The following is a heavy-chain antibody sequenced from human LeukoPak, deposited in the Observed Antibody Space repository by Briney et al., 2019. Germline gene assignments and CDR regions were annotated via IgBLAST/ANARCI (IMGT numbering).Heavy chain of an antibody. CDR2: MNPNSGNT. CDR3: ARSWGVVPAATVDY. D-gene: IGHD2-2*01. CDR1: GYTFTSYD. Sequence: ASVKDSCKASGYTFTSYDINWVRQATGQGLEWMGWMNPNSGNTGYAQKFQGRVTMTRNTSISTAYMELSSLRSEDTAVYYCARSWGVVPAATVDYWGQGTLVTVSS. V-gene: IGHV1-8*01. J-gene: IGHJ4*02.